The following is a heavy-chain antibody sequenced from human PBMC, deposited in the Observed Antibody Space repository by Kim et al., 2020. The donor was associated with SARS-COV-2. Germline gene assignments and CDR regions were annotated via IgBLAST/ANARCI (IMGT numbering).Heavy chain of an antibody. D-gene: IGHD3-9*01. Sequence: GGSLRLSCAASGFTFSSYSMNWVRQAPGKGLEWVSSISSSSSYIYYADSVKGRFTISRDNAKNSLYLQMNSLRAEDTAVYYCARDLAPRGTYYDILTGSRPDAFDIWGQGTMVTVSS. CDR2: ISSSSSYI. V-gene: IGHV3-21*01. CDR3: ARDLAPRGTYYDILTGSRPDAFDI. CDR1: GFTFSSYS. J-gene: IGHJ3*02.